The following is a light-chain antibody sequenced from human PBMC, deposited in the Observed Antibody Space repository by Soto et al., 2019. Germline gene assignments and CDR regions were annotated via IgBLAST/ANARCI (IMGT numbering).Light chain of an antibody. CDR3: QQYERLPRT. CDR2: GAS. J-gene: IGKJ1*01. CDR1: QSVSSN. Sequence: EIVTTQSPATLSVSPGEGVTLSCRASQSVSSNLAWYQQKPGQAPRLLIYGASTRATGIPARFSGSGSGTDFTLTISRLEPEDFAVYYCQQYERLPRTFGQGTKVDIK. V-gene: IGKV3-15*01.